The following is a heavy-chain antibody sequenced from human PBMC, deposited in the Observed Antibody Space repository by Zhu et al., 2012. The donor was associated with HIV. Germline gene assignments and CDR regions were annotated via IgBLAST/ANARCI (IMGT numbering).Heavy chain of an antibody. Sequence: QVQLQQWGAGLLKPSETLSLTCAVYGGSFSGYYWSWIRQSPEKGLEWIGEIDHGGSTDYSPSLKSRVTISVDGSKNQFSLKLTSVSAADTAVYYCARHSRYDIVTGWGHFDFWGQGTLVTVSS. D-gene: IGHD3-9*01. J-gene: IGHJ4*02. V-gene: IGHV4-34*01. CDR2: IDHGGST. CDR3: ARHSRYDIVTGWGHFDF. CDR1: GGSFSGYY.